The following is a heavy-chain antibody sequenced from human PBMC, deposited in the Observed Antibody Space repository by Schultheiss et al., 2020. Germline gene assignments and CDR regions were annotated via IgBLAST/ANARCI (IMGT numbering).Heavy chain of an antibody. CDR2: ISYDGSNK. V-gene: IGHV3-30-3*01. CDR1: GFTFSSYA. Sequence: GESLKISCAASGFTFSSYAMHWVRQAPGKGLEWVAVISYDGSNKYYADSVKGRFTISRDNSKNTLYLQMNSLRAEDTAVYYCARGREAVAGTMVGYWGQGTLVTVSS. CDR3: ARGREAVAGTMVGY. J-gene: IGHJ4*02. D-gene: IGHD6-19*01.